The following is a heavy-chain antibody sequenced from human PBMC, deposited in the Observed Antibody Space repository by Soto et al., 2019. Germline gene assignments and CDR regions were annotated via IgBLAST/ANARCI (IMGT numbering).Heavy chain of an antibody. CDR2: IYPGDSDT. J-gene: IGHJ5*02. D-gene: IGHD3-22*01. CDR3: ARHAYDSSGYYYEGWFDP. Sequence: LKISCKGSGYSFTSYWIGWVRQMPGKGLEWMGIIYPGDSDTRYSPSFQGQVTISADKSISTAYLQWSSLKASDTAMYYCARHAYDSSGYYYEGWFDPWGQGTLVTVSS. CDR1: GYSFTSYW. V-gene: IGHV5-51*01.